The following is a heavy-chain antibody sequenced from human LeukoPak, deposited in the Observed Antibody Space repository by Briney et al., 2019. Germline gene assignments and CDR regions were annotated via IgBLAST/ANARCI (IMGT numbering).Heavy chain of an antibody. J-gene: IGHJ6*02. CDR3: ARERVTGTYYYYYYGMDV. V-gene: IGHV3-33*01. CDR1: GFTFSSYA. D-gene: IGHD6-19*01. Sequence: PGGSLRLSCAASGFTFSSYAMHWVRQASGKGLEWVAVIWHDGSNKYYAASVKGRFTVSRDNSKNTLYLQIKSLRAEDTAVYDCARERVTGTYYYYYYGMDVWGQGTTVTVSS. CDR2: IWHDGSNK.